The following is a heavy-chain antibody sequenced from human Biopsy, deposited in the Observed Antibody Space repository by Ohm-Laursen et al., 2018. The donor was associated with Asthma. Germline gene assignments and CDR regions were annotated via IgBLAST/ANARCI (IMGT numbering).Heavy chain of an antibody. CDR1: GGSISSFY. CDR2: VYWTGST. V-gene: IGHV4-59*01. Sequence: SETLSLTCRVYGGSISSFYWSWIRQPPAKGLEWMGYVYWTGSTNYNPSLKSRITMSVDTSKNRMFLELTSVTAADTAIYYCVRAVRNEQWLAPFDYWGQGKPVTVSS. D-gene: IGHD6-19*01. J-gene: IGHJ4*02. CDR3: VRAVRNEQWLAPFDY.